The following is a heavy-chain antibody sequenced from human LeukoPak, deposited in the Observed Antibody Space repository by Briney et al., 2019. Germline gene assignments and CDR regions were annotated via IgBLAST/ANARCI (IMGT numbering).Heavy chain of an antibody. CDR2: IRYDGSTK. V-gene: IGHV3-30*02. Sequence: PGGSLRLSCAASGFSFSGYGMHWVRQVPGKGLEWVAFIRYDGSTKFYTDSVKGRFAISRDNSKNTLPLRMNSLRTEDTAVYYCAALHTGTFVDYWGQGTLVTVSS. J-gene: IGHJ4*02. CDR3: AALHTGTFVDY. D-gene: IGHD4-17*01. CDR1: GFSFSGYG.